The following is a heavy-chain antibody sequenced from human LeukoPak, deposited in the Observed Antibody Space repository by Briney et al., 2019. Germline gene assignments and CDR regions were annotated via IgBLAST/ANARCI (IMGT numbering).Heavy chain of an antibody. Sequence: GGSLRLSCAASGFTFSSYSMNWVRQAPGKGLEWVSCISTTSSYIFYADSVRGRFTISRDNAKNSLYLQMDSLRAEDTAVYYCARGGIITSYAFEIWGQGTMVTVSS. J-gene: IGHJ3*02. CDR3: ARGGIITSYAFEI. V-gene: IGHV3-21*01. CDR1: GFTFSSYS. D-gene: IGHD1-26*01. CDR2: ISTTSSYI.